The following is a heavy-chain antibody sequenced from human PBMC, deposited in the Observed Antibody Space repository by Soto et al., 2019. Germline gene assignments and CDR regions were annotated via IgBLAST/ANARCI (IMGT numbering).Heavy chain of an antibody. Sequence: GGSLRLSCAASGFTFSSYEMNWVRQAPGKGLEWVSYISSSGSTIYYADSVKGRFTISRDNAKNSLYLQMNSLRAEDTAVYYCARGYCSGGSCYSISYYYGMDVWGQGTRVTVSS. CDR3: ARGYCSGGSCYSISYYYGMDV. J-gene: IGHJ6*02. CDR2: ISSSGSTI. CDR1: GFTFSSYE. V-gene: IGHV3-48*03. D-gene: IGHD2-15*01.